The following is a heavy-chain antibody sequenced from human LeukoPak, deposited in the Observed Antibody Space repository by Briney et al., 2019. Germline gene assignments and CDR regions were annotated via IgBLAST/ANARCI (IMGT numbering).Heavy chain of an antibody. Sequence: SETLSLTCSVSGDSISGFYWNWIRQSPGKGLEWIGNIHYSGNSNYNPSLKSRVTISVDTSKNQFSLKLSSVTAADTAVYYCARGVYIAAAQYGYWGQGTLVTVSS. J-gene: IGHJ4*02. CDR2: IHYSGNS. CDR3: ARGVYIAAAQYGY. CDR1: GDSISGFY. V-gene: IGHV4-59*01. D-gene: IGHD6-13*01.